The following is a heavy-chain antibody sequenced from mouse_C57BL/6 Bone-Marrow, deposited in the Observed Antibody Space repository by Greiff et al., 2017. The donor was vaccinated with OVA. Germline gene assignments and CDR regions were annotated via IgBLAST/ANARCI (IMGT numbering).Heavy chain of an antibody. J-gene: IGHJ2*01. Sequence: VQLQQSGPELVKPGASVKISCKASGYSFTGYYMNWVKQSPEKSLEWIGEINPSTGGTSYNQKFKAKATLTVDKSSSTTYMQLKSLKSEDYAVYYCARDYFCSFDYWGQGTTLTVSS. V-gene: IGHV1-42*01. CDR2: INPSTGGT. CDR3: ARDYFCSFDY. D-gene: IGHD1-1*02. CDR1: GYSFTGYY.